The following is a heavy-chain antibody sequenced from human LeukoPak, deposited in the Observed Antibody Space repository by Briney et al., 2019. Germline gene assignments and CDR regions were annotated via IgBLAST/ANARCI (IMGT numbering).Heavy chain of an antibody. Sequence: GGSLRLSCAASGFTFSSYNMNWVRQAPGKGLEWVSSISSGGSYIYYADSVKGRFTISRDNSKNTLYLQMNSLRAEDTAVYYCARDWGNWNYDYWGQGTLVTVSS. D-gene: IGHD1-7*01. CDR1: GFTFSSYN. CDR2: ISSGGSYI. J-gene: IGHJ4*02. CDR3: ARDWGNWNYDY. V-gene: IGHV3-21*01.